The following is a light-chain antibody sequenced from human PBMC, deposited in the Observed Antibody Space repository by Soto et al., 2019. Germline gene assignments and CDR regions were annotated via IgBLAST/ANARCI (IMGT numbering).Light chain of an antibody. J-gene: IGLJ1*01. CDR3: GSYTNTDTLVV. Sequence: QSALTQPPSASGSPGQSVAISCTGTSSDVGGYNYVSWYQQHPGKAPKLIIYEVTNRPSGISIRFSASKSDNTASLTISGLQAEDEADYYCGSYTNTDTLVVFGTGTKLTVL. V-gene: IGLV2-14*01. CDR2: EVT. CDR1: SSDVGGYNY.